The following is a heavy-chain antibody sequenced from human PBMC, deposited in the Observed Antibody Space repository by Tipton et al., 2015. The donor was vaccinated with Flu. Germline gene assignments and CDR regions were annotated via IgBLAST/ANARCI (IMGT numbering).Heavy chain of an antibody. V-gene: IGHV5-51*01. J-gene: IGHJ5*02. CDR2: IYPDDSET. CDR1: GDNFRGQW. CDR3: ARQDSLAWSS. Sequence: QLVQSGAEVKEPGASLRISCKLSGDNFRGQWIGWVRQMSGKGLEWMGIIYPDDSETRYSPSFQGQVTISVDRSISTAFLHWSSLKASDSGIYYCARQDSLAWSSWGQGTLVTVSS. D-gene: IGHD2-15*01.